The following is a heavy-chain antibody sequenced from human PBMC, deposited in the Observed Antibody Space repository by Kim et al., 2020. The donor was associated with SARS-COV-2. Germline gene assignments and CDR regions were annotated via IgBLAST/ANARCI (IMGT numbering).Heavy chain of an antibody. CDR3: ARDKRIQLWANSYFDY. J-gene: IGHJ4*02. D-gene: IGHD5-18*01. Sequence: GGSLRLSCAASGFTFSSCAIHWVRQAPGKGLEWVAVISYDGSNKYYADSVKGRFTISRDNSKNTLYLQMNSLRAEDTAVYYCARDKRIQLWANSYFDYWGQGPLVPVS. CDR1: GFTFSSCA. V-gene: IGHV3-30-3*01. CDR2: ISYDGSNK.